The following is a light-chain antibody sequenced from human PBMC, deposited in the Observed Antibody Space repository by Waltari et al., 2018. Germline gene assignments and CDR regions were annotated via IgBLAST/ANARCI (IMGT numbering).Light chain of an antibody. V-gene: IGKV1-9*01. J-gene: IGKJ1*01. CDR1: RGISSD. CDR2: AAS. CDR3: QQVNTYSWT. Sequence: DIHLTQSPSYLSASVGDRVTITCRASRGISSDLAWYQQKPGKAPKLLIYAASTLQSGVPLRFSGSGSGTEFTLTISSLQPEDFATYYCQQVNTYSWTFGQGTKVEIK.